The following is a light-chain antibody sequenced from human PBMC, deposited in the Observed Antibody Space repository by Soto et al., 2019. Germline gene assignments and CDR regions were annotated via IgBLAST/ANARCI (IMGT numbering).Light chain of an antibody. J-gene: IGKJ5*01. Sequence: EIVLTQSPATLSLSPGERATLSCRASQSVSSYLAWYQQKPGQAPRLLIYDASNRATGIPARFSGSGSGTDSPPTISSLEPKVLEFYACQRGRNCPPTTFAKG. CDR2: DAS. CDR3: QRGRNCPPTT. V-gene: IGKV3-11*01. CDR1: QSVSSY.